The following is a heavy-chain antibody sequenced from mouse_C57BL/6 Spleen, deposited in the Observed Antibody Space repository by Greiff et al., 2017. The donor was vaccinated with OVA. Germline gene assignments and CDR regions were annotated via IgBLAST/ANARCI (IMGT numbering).Heavy chain of an antibody. J-gene: IGHJ2*01. CDR3: ARAGSSYADY. Sequence: EVKLVESGGGLVQPGGSLKLSCAASGFTFSDYYMYWVRQTPEKRLEWVAYLSNGGGSTYYPDTVKGRFTISRDNAKNTLYLQMSRLKSEDTAMYYCARAGSSYADYWGQGTTLTVSS. D-gene: IGHD1-1*01. CDR1: GFTFSDYY. V-gene: IGHV5-12*01. CDR2: LSNGGGST.